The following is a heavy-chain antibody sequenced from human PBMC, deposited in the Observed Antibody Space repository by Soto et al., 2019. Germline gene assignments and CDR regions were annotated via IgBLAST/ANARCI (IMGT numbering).Heavy chain of an antibody. CDR3: ARDVAAAGTRWFDP. D-gene: IGHD6-13*01. CDR2: IYHSGST. Sequence: SETLSLTCAVSGGSISSGCYSWSWIRQPPGKGLEWIGYIYHSGSTYYNPSLKSRVTISVDTSKNQFSLKLSSVTAADTAVYYCARDVAAAGTRWFDPWGQGTLVTVSS. J-gene: IGHJ5*02. CDR1: GGSISSGCYS. V-gene: IGHV4-30-2*01.